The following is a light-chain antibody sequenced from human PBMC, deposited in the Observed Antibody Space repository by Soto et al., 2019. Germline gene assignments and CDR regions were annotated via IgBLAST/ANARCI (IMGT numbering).Light chain of an antibody. J-gene: IGKJ1*01. V-gene: IGKV1-5*01. Sequence: DIQMTQSPPTLPASXXDIVXITFPASQSISIWLAWYQQKPGKAPRXXIYDASILESGVPSRFSGSGAGTDFTLTISSLQPEDFATYYCLQDYNYPRTFGQGTKVDIK. CDR3: LQDYNYPRT. CDR2: DAS. CDR1: QSISIW.